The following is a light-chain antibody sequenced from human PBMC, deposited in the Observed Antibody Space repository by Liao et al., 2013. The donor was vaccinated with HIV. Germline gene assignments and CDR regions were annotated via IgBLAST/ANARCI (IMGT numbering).Light chain of an antibody. CDR2: YDS. V-gene: IGLV3-21*04. CDR3: QVWDSSSDRGV. Sequence: SYVLTQPPSVSVAPGKTARIPCGGNNIGSKTVHWYQQKPGQAPVLVIYYDSDRPSGIPERFSGSNSGNTATLTISRVEAGDEADYYCQVWDSSSDRGVFGGGTKLTVL. J-gene: IGLJ3*02. CDR1: NIGSKT.